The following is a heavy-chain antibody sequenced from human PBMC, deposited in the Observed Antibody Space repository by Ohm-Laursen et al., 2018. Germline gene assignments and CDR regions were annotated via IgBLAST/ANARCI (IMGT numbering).Heavy chain of an antibody. Sequence: SETLSLTCTVSGSSISSYYWSWIRQPAGKGLEWIGRIYTSWSTNYNPSLKSRVTMSVDTSKNQFSLKLSSVTAADTAVYYCARGEYSYGDLDYWGQGTLVTVSS. V-gene: IGHV4-4*07. CDR3: ARGEYSYGDLDY. CDR2: IYTSWST. J-gene: IGHJ4*02. D-gene: IGHD5-18*01. CDR1: GSSISSYY.